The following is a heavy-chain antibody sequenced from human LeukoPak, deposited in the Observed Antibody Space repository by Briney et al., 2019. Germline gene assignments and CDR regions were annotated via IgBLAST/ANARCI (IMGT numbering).Heavy chain of an antibody. CDR3: ARAVEMATMGDAFDI. Sequence: ASVKVSCKASGYTFTSYYMHWVRQVPGQGLEWMGIINPSGGSTSYAQKFQGRVTMTRDTSTSTVYMELSSLRSEDTAVYYCARAVEMATMGDAFDIWGQGTMVTVSS. CDR1: GYTFTSYY. D-gene: IGHD5-24*01. CDR2: INPSGGST. J-gene: IGHJ3*02. V-gene: IGHV1-46*01.